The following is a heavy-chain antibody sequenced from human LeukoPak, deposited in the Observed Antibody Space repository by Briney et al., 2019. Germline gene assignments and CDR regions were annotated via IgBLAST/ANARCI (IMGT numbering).Heavy chain of an antibody. J-gene: IGHJ4*02. D-gene: IGHD3-3*01. CDR1: GGSISSYY. CDR3: ARDARGWSGFDY. CDR2: IYTTGNT. Sequence: PSETLSLTCSLSGGSISSYYWSWIRQPAGKGREWIGRIYTTGNTDYNPSLKSRVTMSVDTSKNQFSLNLSSVTAADTAVYYCARDARGWSGFDYWGQGTLVTVAS. V-gene: IGHV4-4*07.